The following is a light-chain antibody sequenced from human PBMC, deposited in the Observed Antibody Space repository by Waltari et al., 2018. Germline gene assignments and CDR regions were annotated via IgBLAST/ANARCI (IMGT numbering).Light chain of an antibody. Sequence: EIVLTQSPATLSLFPGERATLSCRASQSVRSYLAWYQQKPGQAPRLLIYDASSRATGIPARFSGSGSGTDFTLTISSLEPEDFAVYYCQQRSNWPRTFGQGTKLEIK. CDR2: DAS. J-gene: IGKJ2*01. CDR3: QQRSNWPRT. V-gene: IGKV3-11*01. CDR1: QSVRSY.